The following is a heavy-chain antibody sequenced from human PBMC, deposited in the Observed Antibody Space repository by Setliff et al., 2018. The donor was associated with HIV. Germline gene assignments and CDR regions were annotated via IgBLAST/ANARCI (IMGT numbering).Heavy chain of an antibody. J-gene: IGHJ3*01. D-gene: IGHD5-18*01. CDR3: ARGGVRGYSYGEAFDV. CDR2: IISIIDKA. Sequence: SVKVSCKSSGGSFNTYAINWVRQAPGQGLEWMGGIISIIDKANYAQKFHGRLTITADDSTRTVYMELNSLGSGDTAVYYCARGGVRGYSYGEAFDVWGQGTLVTVSS. CDR1: GGSFNTYA. V-gene: IGHV1-69*13.